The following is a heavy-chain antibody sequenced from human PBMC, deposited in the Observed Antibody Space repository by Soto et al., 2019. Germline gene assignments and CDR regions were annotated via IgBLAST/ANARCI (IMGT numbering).Heavy chain of an antibody. Sequence: QVQLQQWGAGLLKPSETLSLTCAVYGGSFSGYYWSWIRQPPGKGLEWSGEINHSGSTNYNPSLKSRVTISVDTSKNQFYLKLSSVTAADTTVYYCAREGYYGSGSYSKPCAFDYWGQGTLVTVSS. CDR2: INHSGST. V-gene: IGHV4-34*01. D-gene: IGHD3-10*01. J-gene: IGHJ4*02. CDR3: AREGYYGSGSYSKPCAFDY. CDR1: GGSFSGYY.